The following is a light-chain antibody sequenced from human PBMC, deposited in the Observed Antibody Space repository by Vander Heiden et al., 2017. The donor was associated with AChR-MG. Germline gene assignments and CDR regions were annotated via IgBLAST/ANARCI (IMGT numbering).Light chain of an antibody. CDR3: QQYNKWPLT. V-gene: IGKV3-15*01. CDR1: QSVSIN. J-gene: IGKJ4*01. Sequence: VVMTQPPGTLSVSPGERATLSCRASQSVSINLAWYQQKPGQAPRLLIYSASTRATGIPARFSGSGSGTDFTLTISSLQSEDLAVYYCQQYNKWPLTFGGGTKVEI. CDR2: SAS.